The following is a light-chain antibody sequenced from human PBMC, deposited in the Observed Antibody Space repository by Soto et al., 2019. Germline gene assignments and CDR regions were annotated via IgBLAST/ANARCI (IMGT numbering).Light chain of an antibody. CDR2: DAS. Sequence: EIVLTQSPATLSLSPGERATLSCRASRSVSSQLAWYQQKVGQTPRLLIYDASNRATGIPARFSGSGSGTDFTLTISSLEPEDFGVYYCHHRTTFCPGTKVDIK. V-gene: IGKV3-11*01. CDR3: HHRTT. CDR1: RSVSSQ. J-gene: IGKJ3*01.